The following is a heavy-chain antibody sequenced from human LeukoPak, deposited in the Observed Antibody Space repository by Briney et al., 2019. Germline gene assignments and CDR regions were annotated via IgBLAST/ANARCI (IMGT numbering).Heavy chain of an antibody. CDR1: GFTFSKAW. CDR3: TTEVSLLGIVVAGTFRC. V-gene: IGHV3-15*01. Sequence: SGGSLRLSCAASGFTFSKAWMSWVRQAPGKGLEWVGRIKSKTDGGTTDYAAPVKGRFTISRDDSKNTLYLQMNSLKTEDTAVYYCTTEVSLLGIVVAGTFRCWGQGTLVTVSS. J-gene: IGHJ4*02. CDR2: IKSKTDGGTT. D-gene: IGHD3-22*01.